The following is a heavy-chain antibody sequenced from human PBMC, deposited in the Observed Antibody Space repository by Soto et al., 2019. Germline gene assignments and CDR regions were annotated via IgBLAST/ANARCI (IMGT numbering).Heavy chain of an antibody. V-gene: IGHV4-59*13. Sequence: SETLSLTGSVSGGSIPNYSIINYYWNWIRLSPGRGLEWIGYVFYTGTTNYNTSLESRVTISVDMSKTKFSLKLKSVTAADTAVYFCVRGGDGNDKHLDLWGQGTPVTFSS. CDR1: GGSIPNYSIINYY. D-gene: IGHD2-15*01. J-gene: IGHJ5*02. CDR3: VRGGDGNDKHLDL. CDR2: VFYTGTT.